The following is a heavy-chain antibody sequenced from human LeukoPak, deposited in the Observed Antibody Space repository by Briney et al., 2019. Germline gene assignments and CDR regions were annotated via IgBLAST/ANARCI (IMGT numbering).Heavy chain of an antibody. D-gene: IGHD1-1*01. V-gene: IGHV3-74*01. Sequence: GGSLRLSCAASGFTFNTYWMYWVRQAPGKGLEWVSHINSDGSIVNYGDSVKGRFTISRDNAKNTLYLQMNSLRADDTALYFCSRGRNWDDGDYWGQGTLVTVSS. CDR3: SRGRNWDDGDY. CDR2: INSDGSIV. CDR1: GFTFNTYW. J-gene: IGHJ4*02.